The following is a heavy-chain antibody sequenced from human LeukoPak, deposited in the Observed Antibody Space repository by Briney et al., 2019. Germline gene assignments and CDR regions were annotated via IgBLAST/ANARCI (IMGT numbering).Heavy chain of an antibody. CDR2: MSNSATT. V-gene: IGHV4-61*08. CDR3: ARGRDAYKVGY. CDR1: GDSVSSGGYY. Sequence: SETLSLTCTVSGDSVSSGGYYWSWIRQPPGKGLEWIGCMSNSATTYYNPSLKSRATMSVDTSKNQFSLKLSSLTAADTAVYYCARGRDAYKVGYWGQGTLVTVSS. J-gene: IGHJ4*02. D-gene: IGHD5-24*01.